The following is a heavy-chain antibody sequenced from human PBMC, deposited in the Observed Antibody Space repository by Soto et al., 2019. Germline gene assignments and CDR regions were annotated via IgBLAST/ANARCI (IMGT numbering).Heavy chain of an antibody. CDR2: ISEGGGTI. J-gene: IGHJ4*02. CDR1: GYTFRRYE. Sequence: GSLRIACVASGYTFRRYELNGVRQAPGKGLEWVSYISEGGGTIHYADSVKGRFTISRDNAKKSLYLQMNSLRVEDTAIYYCARNRGDYEVYWGQGTLVTVYS. CDR3: ARNRGDYEVY. D-gene: IGHD4-17*01. V-gene: IGHV3-48*03.